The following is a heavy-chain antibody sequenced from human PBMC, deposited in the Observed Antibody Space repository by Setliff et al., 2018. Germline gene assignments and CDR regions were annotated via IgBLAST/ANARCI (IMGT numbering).Heavy chain of an antibody. V-gene: IGHV4-61*09. CDR1: GGSISSGGFY. CDR2: FHTGGAT. CDR3: ARESATIGEFPLYYFDK. J-gene: IGHJ4*02. D-gene: IGHD3-10*01. Sequence: SETLSLTCSVSGGSISSGGFYWSWIRQSAGRGLEWIGHFHTGGATDYNLSLKSRVTISLDSSKNQFSLRLSSVTAADATVYFCARESATIGEFPLYYFDKWGQGIPVTVSS.